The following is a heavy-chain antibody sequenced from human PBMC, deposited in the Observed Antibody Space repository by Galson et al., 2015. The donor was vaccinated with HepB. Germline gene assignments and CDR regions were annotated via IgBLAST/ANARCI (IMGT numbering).Heavy chain of an antibody. CDR3: ARGSLKGYQLLYDNWFDP. CDR2: IKQDGSEK. CDR1: GFTFSSYW. V-gene: IGHV3-7*01. D-gene: IGHD2-2*02. Sequence: SLRLSCAASGFTFSSYWMSWVRQAPGKGLEWVANIKQDGSEKYYVDSVKGRFTISRDNAKNSLYLQMNSLRAEDTAVYYCARGSLKGYQLLYDNWFDPWGQGTLVTVSS. J-gene: IGHJ5*02.